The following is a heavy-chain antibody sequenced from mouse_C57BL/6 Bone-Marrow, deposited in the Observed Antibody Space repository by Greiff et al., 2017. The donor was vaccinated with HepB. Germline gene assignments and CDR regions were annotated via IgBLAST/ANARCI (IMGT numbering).Heavy chain of an antibody. V-gene: IGHV1-69*01. Sequence: QVHVKQPGAELVMPGASVKLSCKASGYTFTSYWMHWVKQRPGQGLEWIGEIDPSDSYTNYNQKFKGKSTLTVDKSSSTAYMQLSSLTSEDSAVYYCARRGLYYEYDPAWFAYWGQGTLVTVSA. J-gene: IGHJ3*01. CDR1: GYTFTSYW. CDR2: IDPSDSYT. D-gene: IGHD2-4*01. CDR3: ARRGLYYEYDPAWFAY.